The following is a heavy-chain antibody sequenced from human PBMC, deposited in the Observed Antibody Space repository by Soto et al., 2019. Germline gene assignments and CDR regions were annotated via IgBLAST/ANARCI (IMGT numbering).Heavy chain of an antibody. CDR1: GFTFSSYG. Sequence: GGSLRLSCAASGFTFSSYGMHWVRQAPGKGLEWVAVISYDGSNKYYADSVKGRFTISRDNSKNTLYLQMNSLRAEDTAVYYCAKDNVEAIAARYYFDYWGQGTLVTAPQ. V-gene: IGHV3-30*18. CDR3: AKDNVEAIAARYYFDY. D-gene: IGHD6-6*01. CDR2: ISYDGSNK. J-gene: IGHJ4*02.